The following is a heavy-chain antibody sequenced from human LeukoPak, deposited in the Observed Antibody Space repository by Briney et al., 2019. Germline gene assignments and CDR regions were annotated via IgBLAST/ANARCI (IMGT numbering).Heavy chain of an antibody. Sequence: GASVKVSCKASGYTFTSYGISWVRQAPGQGLEWMGWISAYNGNTNYAQKLQGRVTMITDTSTSTVYMELRSLRSDDTAVYYCARETTVTTDFDYWGQGTLVTVSS. CDR2: ISAYNGNT. J-gene: IGHJ4*02. CDR3: ARETTVTTDFDY. CDR1: GYTFTSYG. V-gene: IGHV1-18*01. D-gene: IGHD4-17*01.